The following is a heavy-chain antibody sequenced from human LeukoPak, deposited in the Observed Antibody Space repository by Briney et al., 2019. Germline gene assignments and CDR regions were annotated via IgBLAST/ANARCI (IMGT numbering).Heavy chain of an antibody. CDR2: INGGGSTT. V-gene: IGHV3-74*01. J-gene: IGHJ4*02. CDR3: ARSQYCSGGSCYRLGDY. D-gene: IGHD2-15*01. CDR1: GFTFSIYW. Sequence: GGSLRLSCAASGFTFSIYWMNWVRQAPGKGLVWVSRINGGGSTTNYAESVKGRFTISRDNAKNMVYLEMNSLRAEDTAVYYCARSQYCSGGSCYRLGDYWGQGTLVTVSS.